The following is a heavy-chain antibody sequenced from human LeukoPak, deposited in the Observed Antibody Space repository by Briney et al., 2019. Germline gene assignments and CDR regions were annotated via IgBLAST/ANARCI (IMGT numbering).Heavy chain of an antibody. CDR2: ISWNSGSI. CDR3: AKDRGYEIGFGMDV. D-gene: IGHD2-15*01. CDR1: GFTFDDYA. J-gene: IGHJ6*02. Sequence: GGSLRLSCAASGFTFDDYAMHWVRQAPGKGLEWVSGISWNSGSIGYADSVKGRFTISRDNAKNFLYLQMNSLRAEDTALYYCAKDRGYEIGFGMDVWGQGTTVTVSS. V-gene: IGHV3-9*01.